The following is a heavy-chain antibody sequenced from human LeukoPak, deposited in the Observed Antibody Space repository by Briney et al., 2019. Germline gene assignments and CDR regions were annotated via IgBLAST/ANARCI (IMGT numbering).Heavy chain of an antibody. D-gene: IGHD3-10*01. CDR1: GFTFSSYA. V-gene: IGHV3-23*01. CDR2: IRGSGGST. J-gene: IGHJ6*02. CDR3: AKDIWFGSLGYYYGMDV. Sequence: PGGSLRLSCAASGFTFSSYAMSWVRQAPGMGLEWVSAIRGSGGSTYYADSVKGRFTISRDNSKNTLYLQMNSLRAEDTAVYYCAKDIWFGSLGYYYGMDVWGQGTTVTVSS.